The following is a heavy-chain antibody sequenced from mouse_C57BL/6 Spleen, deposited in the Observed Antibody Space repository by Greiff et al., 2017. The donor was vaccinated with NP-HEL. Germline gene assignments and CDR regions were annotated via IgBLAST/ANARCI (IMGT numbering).Heavy chain of an antibody. CDR3: ATRGDSNLDY. V-gene: IGHV1-22*01. CDR1: GYTFTDYN. CDR2: INPNNGGT. D-gene: IGHD2-5*01. Sequence: VQLQQSGPELVKPGASVKMSCKASGYTFTDYNMHWVKQSHGKSLEWIGYINPNNGGTSYNQKFKGKATLTGNKSSSTAYMELRSLTSVDSAVYYCATRGDSNLDYWGQGTTLTVSS. J-gene: IGHJ2*01.